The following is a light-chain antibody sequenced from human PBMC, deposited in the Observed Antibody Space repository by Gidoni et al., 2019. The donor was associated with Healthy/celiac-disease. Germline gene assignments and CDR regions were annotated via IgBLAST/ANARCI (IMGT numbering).Light chain of an antibody. CDR2: WAS. V-gene: IGKV4-1*01. CDR3: QQYYSTPFT. CDR1: QSVLYSSNNKNY. Sequence: DIVMTQSPDSLAVSLGESATINCKSSQSVLYSSNNKNYLAWYQQKPGQPPKLLIYWASTRESGVPDRVRGSGSGTDFTLTISSLQAEDVAVDYCQQYYSTPFTFGPGTKVDIK. J-gene: IGKJ3*01.